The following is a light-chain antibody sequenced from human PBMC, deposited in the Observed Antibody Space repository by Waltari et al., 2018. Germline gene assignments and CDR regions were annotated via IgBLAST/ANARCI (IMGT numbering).Light chain of an antibody. Sequence: EVVLTQSPGTLSLSPGESATLSCRASQSVSKYLAWYQQRPGQAPRLLIYASSTRATGVPDRFSGSGFGTDFSLTISRLEPEDFAVYYCQNHERLPATSCQGTKVEI. J-gene: IGKJ1*01. CDR1: QSVSKY. CDR2: ASS. CDR3: QNHERLPAT. V-gene: IGKV3-20*01.